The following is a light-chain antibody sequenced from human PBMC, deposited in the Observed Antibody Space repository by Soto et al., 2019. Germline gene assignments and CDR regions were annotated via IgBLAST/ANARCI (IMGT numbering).Light chain of an antibody. CDR1: QSINNY. CDR2: DAS. CDR3: QQRSNWRGT. J-gene: IGKJ4*01. Sequence: IVLTQSPATLSFSPGERATLSCRASQSINNYLAWYQQKPGQAPRLLIYDASNRATGIPARFSGSGSGTDFTLTISSLEPEDFAVYYCQQRSNWRGTFGGGTKVEIK. V-gene: IGKV3-11*01.